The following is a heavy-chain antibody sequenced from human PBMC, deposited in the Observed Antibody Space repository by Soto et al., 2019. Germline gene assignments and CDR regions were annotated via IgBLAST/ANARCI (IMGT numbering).Heavy chain of an antibody. Sequence: SETLSLTCTVSGGSINNNYWSWIRQPPGRGLEWIGYIFSNGRTNYNPSLETRVAISVDTSKNQLSLKLRSVTAADTAVYYCGGGGDISPWYSSLWGQGPLVTVSS. CDR1: GGSINNNY. D-gene: IGHD2-21*02. V-gene: IGHV4-59*01. CDR3: GGGGDISPWYSSL. J-gene: IGHJ4*02. CDR2: IFSNGRT.